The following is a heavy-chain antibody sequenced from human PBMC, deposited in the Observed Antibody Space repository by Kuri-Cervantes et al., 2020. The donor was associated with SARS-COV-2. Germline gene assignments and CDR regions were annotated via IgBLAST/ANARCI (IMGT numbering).Heavy chain of an antibody. CDR3: ARGGGSYDY. Sequence: GESLKISCAASGFTFSSYGMHWVRQAPGKGLEWVAVIWYDGSNKYYADSVKGRFTISRDNSKNTLYLQMNSLRAEDTAVYYCARGGGSYDYWGQGTLVTVSS. V-gene: IGHV3-33*01. J-gene: IGHJ4*02. CDR1: GFTFSSYG. CDR2: IWYDGSNK. D-gene: IGHD3-10*01.